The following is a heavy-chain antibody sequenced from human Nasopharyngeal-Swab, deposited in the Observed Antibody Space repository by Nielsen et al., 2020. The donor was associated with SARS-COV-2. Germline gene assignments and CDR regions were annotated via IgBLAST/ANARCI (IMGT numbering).Heavy chain of an antibody. CDR2: INPNSGDT. CDR3: ARSGLDIVVVPAAQNLDY. CDR1: GYSFTHYY. J-gene: IGHJ4*02. Sequence: ASVKVSCKASGYSFTHYYIHWVRQAPEQGLEWMGWINPNSGDTYLAQKFQGRVTLTRDTSISTVYMALSWLGSDDTAVYYCARSGLDIVVVPAAQNLDYWGQGTLVTVSS. V-gene: IGHV1-2*02. D-gene: IGHD2-2*03.